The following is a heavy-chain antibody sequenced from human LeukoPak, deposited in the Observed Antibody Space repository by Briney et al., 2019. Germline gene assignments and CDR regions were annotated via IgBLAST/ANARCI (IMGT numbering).Heavy chain of an antibody. CDR1: GYSISSGYY. CDR2: IHYRGTT. V-gene: IGHV4-38-2*01. CDR3: ARHEEEDGYNAKTFDF. J-gene: IGHJ4*02. Sequence: SETLSLTCAVSGYSISSGYYWGWIRQPPGKGLEWIGSIHYRGTTYYIPSLKSRVTTSVDTSKNQFSLKVSSVTAADTAVYYCARHEEEDGYNAKTFDFWGQGTLVTVSS. D-gene: IGHD5-24*01.